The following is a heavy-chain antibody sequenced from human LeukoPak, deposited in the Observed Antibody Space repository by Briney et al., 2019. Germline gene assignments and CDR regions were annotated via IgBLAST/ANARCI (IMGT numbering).Heavy chain of an antibody. Sequence: GGSLRLSCAASGFTLSSYWMYWVRQAPGKGLVWVSRVNSDGSSTSYADSVKGRFSISRDNAKNTLYLQMNSLRAEDTAVYHCARALPYGGYLPLDYWGQGTLVTVSS. CDR3: ARALPYGGYLPLDY. V-gene: IGHV3-74*01. CDR2: VNSDGSST. J-gene: IGHJ4*02. CDR1: GFTLSSYW. D-gene: IGHD5-12*01.